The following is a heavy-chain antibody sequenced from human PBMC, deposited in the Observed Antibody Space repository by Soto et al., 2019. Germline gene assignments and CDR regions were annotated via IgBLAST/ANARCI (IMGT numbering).Heavy chain of an antibody. D-gene: IGHD6-13*01. CDR2: ISAYNGNT. V-gene: IGHV1-18*01. CDR3: ARVIAAAGTNWFDP. Sequence: GASVKVSCKASGYTFTSYGISWVRQAPGQGLEWKGWISAYNGNTNYAQKLQGRVTMTTDTSTSTAYMELRSLRSDDTAVYYCARVIAAAGTNWFDPWGQGTLVTVSS. J-gene: IGHJ5*02. CDR1: GYTFTSYG.